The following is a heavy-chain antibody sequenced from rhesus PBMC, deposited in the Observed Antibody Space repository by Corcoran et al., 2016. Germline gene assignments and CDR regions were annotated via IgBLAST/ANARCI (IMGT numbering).Heavy chain of an antibody. CDR1: GGSISSSY. CDR2: IYGSGSST. Sequence: QLQLQESGPGLVKPSETLSLTCAVSGGSISSSYWSWTRQAHGKGLEWIGYIYGSGSSTNYNPSLKSRVTLSVDTSKNQLSLKLSSVTAADTAVYYCARSPNCSGIYCYTPYYFDYWGQGVLVTVSS. D-gene: IGHD2-27*01. V-gene: IGHV4-169*01. J-gene: IGHJ4*01. CDR3: ARSPNCSGIYCYTPYYFDY.